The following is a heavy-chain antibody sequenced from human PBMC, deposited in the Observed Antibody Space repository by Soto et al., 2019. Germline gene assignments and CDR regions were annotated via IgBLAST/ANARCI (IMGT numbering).Heavy chain of an antibody. CDR1: GGSISSYY. V-gene: IGHV4-59*12. CDR2: IYYSGST. Sequence: QVQLQESGPGLVKPSETLSLTCTVSGGSISSYYWSWIRQPPGKGLEWIGYIYYSGSTNYNPSLKSRVTISVDTSKNQFSLKQSSVTAADTAVYYCAREVRGVRDAFDIWGQGRMVTVSS. D-gene: IGHD3-10*01. CDR3: AREVRGVRDAFDI. J-gene: IGHJ3*02.